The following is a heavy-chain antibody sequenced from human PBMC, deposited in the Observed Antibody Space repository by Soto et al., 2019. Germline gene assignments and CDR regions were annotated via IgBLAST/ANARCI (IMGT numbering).Heavy chain of an antibody. D-gene: IGHD2-8*01. J-gene: IGHJ3*02. Sequence: WGRQAPGQRLEWMGWINAGNGNTKYSQKFQGRVTITRDTSASTAYMELSSLRSEDTAVYYCGRKMVAFAIWGQGTMVIVSS. CDR2: INAGNGNT. CDR3: GRKMVAFAI. V-gene: IGHV1-3*01.